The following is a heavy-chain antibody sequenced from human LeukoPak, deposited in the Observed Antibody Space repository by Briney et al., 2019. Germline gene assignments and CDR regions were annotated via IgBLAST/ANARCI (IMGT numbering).Heavy chain of an antibody. CDR2: ISWDGGST. J-gene: IGHJ6*03. Sequence: PGGSLRLSCAASGFIFDDYTMHWVRQVPGKGLEWVSVISWDGGSTYFAESVKGRFTMSRDNSKNSLYLQMNSLRTEDTALYYCAKGASRGFYYYMDVWGKGTTVTVSS. V-gene: IGHV3-43*01. CDR1: GFIFDDYT. D-gene: IGHD2-2*01. CDR3: AKGASRGFYYYMDV.